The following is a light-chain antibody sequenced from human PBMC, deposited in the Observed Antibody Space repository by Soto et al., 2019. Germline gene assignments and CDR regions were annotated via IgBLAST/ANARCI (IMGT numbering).Light chain of an antibody. CDR1: QSVSSSY. Sequence: EIVLTQSPGTLSLSPGERATLSCGASQSVSSSYLAWCQQKPGQAHRLLIYAASSRATGIPDRFSGSGSGTDFTLTISRLEPEDFAVYYCQQFGRSPPSITFGQGTRLDIK. V-gene: IGKV3-20*01. J-gene: IGKJ5*01. CDR3: QQFGRSPPSIT. CDR2: AAS.